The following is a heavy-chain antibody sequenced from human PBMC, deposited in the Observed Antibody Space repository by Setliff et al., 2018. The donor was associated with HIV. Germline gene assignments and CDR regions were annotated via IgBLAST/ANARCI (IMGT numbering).Heavy chain of an antibody. CDR1: RSTFNSHT. CDR2: IIPILGVA. CDR3: VRGVQSPPHYSYYYMDV. V-gene: IGHV1-69*10. Sequence: GASVKVSCKASRSTFNSHTINWVRQAPGQGLDWMGWIIPILGVANYAQRFQGKVTITADKSTSTAYMELTSLRFDDTAMYYCVRGVQSPPHYSYYYMDVWGEGTMVTV. D-gene: IGHD3-3*01. J-gene: IGHJ6*03.